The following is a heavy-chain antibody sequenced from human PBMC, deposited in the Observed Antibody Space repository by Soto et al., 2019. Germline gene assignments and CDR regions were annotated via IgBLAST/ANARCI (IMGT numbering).Heavy chain of an antibody. CDR1: GGSISSGDYY. Sequence: QVQLQESGPGLVKPSQTLSLTCTVSGGSISSGDYYWSWIRQPPGKGLEWIGYIYYSGSTYYNPSLKSRVTKSVDTSQNQFSLKLSSVTAADTAVYYCARSPVVITQYYFDYWGQGTLVTVSS. J-gene: IGHJ4*02. D-gene: IGHD3-22*01. CDR2: IYYSGST. V-gene: IGHV4-30-4*01. CDR3: ARSPVVITQYYFDY.